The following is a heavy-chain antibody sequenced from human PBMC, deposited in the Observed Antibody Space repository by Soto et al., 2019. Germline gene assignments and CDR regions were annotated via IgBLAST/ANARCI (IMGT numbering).Heavy chain of an antibody. V-gene: IGHV3-33*01. CDR1: GFTLSDYG. J-gene: IGHJ4*02. Sequence: QVQLVESGGGVVQPGRSLRLSCTASGFTLSDYGMHWVRQAPGKGLEWVAVIWHDGGGKYYADSVTGRLTISRDNSKNTVHLQIDSLGTEDTALYYCARDPGRGRPIDYWGQGTLVTVSS. CDR3: ARDPGRGRPIDY. D-gene: IGHD1-26*01. CDR2: IWHDGGGK.